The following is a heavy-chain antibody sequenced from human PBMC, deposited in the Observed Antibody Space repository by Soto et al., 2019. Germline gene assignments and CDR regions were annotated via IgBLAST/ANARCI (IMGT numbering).Heavy chain of an antibody. CDR2: ISYDGSNK. V-gene: IGHV3-30-3*01. CDR1: GFTFSSYA. J-gene: IGHJ4*02. Sequence: QVQLVESGGGVVQPGRSLRLSCAASGFTFSSYAMHWVHQAPGKGLEWVAVISYDGSNKYYADSVKGRFTISRDNSKNTXXLQLNSLRAEDTAVYYCARDKRDLRFLEWSYYFDYWGQGTLVTVSS. CDR3: ARDKRDLRFLEWSYYFDY. D-gene: IGHD3-3*01.